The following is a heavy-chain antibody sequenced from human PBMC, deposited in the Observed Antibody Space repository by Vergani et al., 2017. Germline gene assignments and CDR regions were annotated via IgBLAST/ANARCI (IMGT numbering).Heavy chain of an antibody. Sequence: EVQLVETGGGLIQPGGSLRLSCAASGFTVSSNYMSWVRQAPGKGLEWVSVIYSGGSTYYADSVKGRFTISRDNSKNTLYLQMNSLRAEDTAVYYCARERRDCSSTSSYRRFDYWGQGTLVTVSS. CDR1: GFTVSSNY. CDR3: ARERRDCSSTSSYRRFDY. J-gene: IGHJ4*02. D-gene: IGHD2-2*02. V-gene: IGHV3-53*02. CDR2: IYSGGST.